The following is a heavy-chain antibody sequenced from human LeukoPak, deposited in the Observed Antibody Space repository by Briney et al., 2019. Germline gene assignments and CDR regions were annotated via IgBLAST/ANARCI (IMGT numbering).Heavy chain of an antibody. CDR2: ISGDGGAT. J-gene: IGHJ4*02. CDR1: GFSFRDFS. D-gene: IGHD6-19*01. Sequence: GGSLRLSCAASGFSFRDFSMHWVRQVPGKGLEWVSLISGDGGATHYADSVKGRFTISRDNNKNSLFLQMNSLRAEDTAVYYCAKNWGSGWYFDYWGQGTLVTVSS. V-gene: IGHV3-43*02. CDR3: AKNWGSGWYFDY.